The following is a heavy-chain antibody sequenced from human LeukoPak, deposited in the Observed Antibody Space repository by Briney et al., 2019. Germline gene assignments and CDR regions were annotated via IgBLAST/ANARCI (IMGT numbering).Heavy chain of an antibody. V-gene: IGHV1-46*01. CDR1: GYTFTSYY. Sequence: GASVKVSCKASGYTFTSYYMHWERHAPGQGLEWKGIINTSGGSTSYAQKFQGRVTMTRDTSTSTVYMELSSLRSEDTAVYYCARERSDYTIFGVVATYSDYWGQGTLVTVSS. CDR3: ARERSDYTIFGVVATYSDY. J-gene: IGHJ4*02. CDR2: INTSGGST. D-gene: IGHD3-3*01.